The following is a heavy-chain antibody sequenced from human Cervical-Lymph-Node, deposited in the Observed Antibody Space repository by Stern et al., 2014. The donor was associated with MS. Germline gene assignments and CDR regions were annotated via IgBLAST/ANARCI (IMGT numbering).Heavy chain of an antibody. V-gene: IGHV4-59*01. D-gene: IGHD6-13*01. CDR3: ARDVGMDS. CDR2: IYHSGSA. J-gene: IGHJ5*01. Sequence: QVQLQESGPGLVKPSETLSLTCTVSGVSISSYYWSWIRQPPGEGLEWIGYIYHSGSATYNPSLKSRVTMSVDTSKSQFFLKLSSVTAADTAVYYCARDVGMDSWGQGTLVTVSS. CDR1: GVSISSYY.